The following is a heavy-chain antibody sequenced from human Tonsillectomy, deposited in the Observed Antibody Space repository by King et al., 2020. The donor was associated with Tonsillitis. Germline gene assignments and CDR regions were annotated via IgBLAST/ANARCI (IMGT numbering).Heavy chain of an antibody. Sequence: QVQLVESGGGVVQPGRSLRLSCAASGFIFSRYAIHWVRQAPGKGLEWVAVISYDGSNKYYADSVKGLFTISRDNSQNTLYPQKNSMRAEDTAVYYCARDLSVSLPTYYSGMEVWGQGPTLPVSS. CDR2: ISYDGSNK. CDR1: GFIFSRYA. D-gene: IGHD5/OR15-5a*01. CDR3: ARDLSVSLPTYYSGMEV. V-gene: IGHV3-30*04. J-gene: IGHJ6*02.